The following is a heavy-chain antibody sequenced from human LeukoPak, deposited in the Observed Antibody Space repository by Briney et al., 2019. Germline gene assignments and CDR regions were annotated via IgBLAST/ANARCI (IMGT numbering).Heavy chain of an antibody. V-gene: IGHV1-2*02. CDR2: INPNTGGT. D-gene: IGHD4/OR15-4a*01. J-gene: IGHJ4*02. CDR3: ASGDYGDPLLNY. CDR1: GYTFTGYF. Sequence: ASVKVSCKAPGYTFTGYFVHWVRQAPGQGLQWMGWINPNTGGTNYAQKFQGRVTMTRDTSISTAYMELSRLRSDDTAVYYCASGDYGDPLLNYWGQGTLVTVSS.